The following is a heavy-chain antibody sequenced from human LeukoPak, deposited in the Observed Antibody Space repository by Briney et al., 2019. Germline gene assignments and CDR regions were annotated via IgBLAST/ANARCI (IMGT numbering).Heavy chain of an antibody. D-gene: IGHD3-3*01. V-gene: IGHV4-30-4*08. CDR2: IYYSGST. CDR3: ARTDFWSGHYYFDY. Sequence: SETQFLTCTVSGGSISSGDYYWSWIRQPPGKGLEWIGYIYYSGSTYYNPSLKSRVTISVDTSKNQLSLKLSSVTAADTAVYYCARTDFWSGHYYFDYWGQGTLVTVSS. J-gene: IGHJ4*02. CDR1: GGSISSGDYY.